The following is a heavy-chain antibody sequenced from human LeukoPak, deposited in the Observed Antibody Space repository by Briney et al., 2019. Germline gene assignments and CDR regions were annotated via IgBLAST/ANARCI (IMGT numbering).Heavy chain of an antibody. CDR1: GFTFDDYA. J-gene: IGHJ4*02. Sequence: SGGSLRLSCAASGFTFDDYAMHWVRQAPGKGLEWVSGISWNSGSIGYADSVKGRFTISRDNSKNTLYLQMNSLRAEDTAVYYCAPVPLYYYGSGSSWGQGTLVTVSS. V-gene: IGHV3-9*01. CDR3: APVPLYYYGSGSS. CDR2: ISWNSGSI. D-gene: IGHD3-10*01.